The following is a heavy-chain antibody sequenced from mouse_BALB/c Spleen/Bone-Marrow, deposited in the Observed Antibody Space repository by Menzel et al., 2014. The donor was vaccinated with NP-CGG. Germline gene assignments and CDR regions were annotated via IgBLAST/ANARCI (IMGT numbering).Heavy chain of an antibody. CDR2: IYPGSGST. CDR1: GYTFTSYW. J-gene: IGHJ4*01. D-gene: IGHD1-2*01. V-gene: IGHV1S22*01. Sequence: KQSGSELVRPGASVKLSCKASGYTFTSYWMHWVKQRHGQGLEWIGNIYPGSGSTNYDEKFKSKGTLTVDTSSSTAYMHLSSLTSEDSAVYYCTRWDYGYMDYWGQGTSVTVPS. CDR3: TRWDYGYMDY.